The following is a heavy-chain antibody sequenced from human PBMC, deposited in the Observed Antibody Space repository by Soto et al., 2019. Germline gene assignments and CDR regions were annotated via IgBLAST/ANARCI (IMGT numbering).Heavy chain of an antibody. Sequence: SETLSLTCAVYGGSFSGYDWTWIRQPPGTGLEWIGEINHSGSTYYNPSLKSRVTISVDTSKNQFSLKLSSVTAADTAEYYSARPRPVWFHPWGQETLFTFS. CDR3: ARPRPVWFHP. V-gene: IGHV4-34*01. CDR1: GGSFSGYD. CDR2: INHSGST. J-gene: IGHJ5*02.